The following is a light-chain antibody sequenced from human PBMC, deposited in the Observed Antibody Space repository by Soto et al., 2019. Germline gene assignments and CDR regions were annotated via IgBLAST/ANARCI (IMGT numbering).Light chain of an antibody. CDR2: ASS. Sequence: DIQMTQSPSSLSASVGDKVTITCQASQTISIYLNWYQQKPGNAPKLLIYASSTLQSGVPSRFSGSGFETDFTLTISSLQPEDFATYYCQQTYTNPSFGGGTKVEIK. CDR3: QQTYTNPS. V-gene: IGKV1-39*01. CDR1: QTISIY. J-gene: IGKJ4*01.